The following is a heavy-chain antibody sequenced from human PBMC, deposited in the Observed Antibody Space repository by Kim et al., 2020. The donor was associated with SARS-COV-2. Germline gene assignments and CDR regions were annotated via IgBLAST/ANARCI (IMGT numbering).Heavy chain of an antibody. CDR2: IWYDGSNK. J-gene: IGHJ4*02. CDR3: AAAGPAATVDY. D-gene: IGHD2-2*01. V-gene: IGHV3-33*01. CDR1: GFTFKSYG. Sequence: GGSLRLSCAASGFTFKSYGMHWVRQAPGKGLEWVAVIWYDGSNKYYADSVKGRFTISRDNSKNTLYLQMNSLRAEDTAVYYCAAAGPAATVDYWGQGTLVTVSS.